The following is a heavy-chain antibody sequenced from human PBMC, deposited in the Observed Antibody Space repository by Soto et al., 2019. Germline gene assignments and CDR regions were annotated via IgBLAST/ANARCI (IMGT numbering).Heavy chain of an antibody. Sequence: SETLSLTCTVSGGSISSGDYYWSWIRQPPGKGLEWIGYIYYSGSTYYNPSLKSRVTISVDTSKNQFSLKLSSVTAADTAVYYCARGYCSGGSCYVEGYYFDYWDQGTLVTVSS. CDR3: ARGYCSGGSCYVEGYYFDY. D-gene: IGHD2-15*01. CDR2: IYYSGST. J-gene: IGHJ4*02. CDR1: GGSISSGDYY. V-gene: IGHV4-30-4*01.